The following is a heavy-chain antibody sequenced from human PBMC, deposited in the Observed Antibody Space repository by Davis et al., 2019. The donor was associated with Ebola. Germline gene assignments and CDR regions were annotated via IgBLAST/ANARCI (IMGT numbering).Heavy chain of an antibody. CDR1: GGSISNYY. CDR2: VYYSGTT. D-gene: IGHD4-17*01. V-gene: IGHV4-59*01. J-gene: IGHJ5*02. Sequence: SETLSLTCTLSGGSISNYYWSWIRQPPGKGLEWIGYVYYSGTTSYNPSLKSRVTISIGTSKDQFSLRLTSVTEADTAVYYCAKEVGDYGWFDPWGQGTLVTVSA. CDR3: AKEVGDYGWFDP.